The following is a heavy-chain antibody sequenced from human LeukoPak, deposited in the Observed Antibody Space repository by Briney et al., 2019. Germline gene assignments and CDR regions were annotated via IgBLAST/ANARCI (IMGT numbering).Heavy chain of an antibody. CDR2: IYYSGST. CDR3: ATAEAIYDYVWGIYRYPTHHHYFDY. J-gene: IGHJ4*02. CDR1: GGSISSYY. V-gene: IGHV4-59*12. Sequence: PSETLSLTCTVSGGSISSYYWSWIRQPPGKGLEWIGYIYYSGSTNYNPSLKSRVTISVDTSKNQFSLKLSSVTAADTAVYYCATAEAIYDYVWGIYRYPTHHHYFDYWGRGPLVTVSS. D-gene: IGHD3-16*02.